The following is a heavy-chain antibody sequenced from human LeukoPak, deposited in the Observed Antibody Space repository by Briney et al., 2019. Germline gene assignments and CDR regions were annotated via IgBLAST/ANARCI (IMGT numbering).Heavy chain of an antibody. V-gene: IGHV3-21*01. D-gene: IGHD3-10*01. CDR3: GLYYGSWSYYILA. CDR2: ISSSGDYI. J-gene: IGHJ5*02. CDR1: GFIFSSYS. Sequence: GGSLRLSCAASGFIFSSYSMKWVRQAPGKGLEWVSSISSSGDYIYYADSVKGRFTISRDNAKNSLCLQMNSLRAEDTALYYCGLYYGSWSYYILAWGQGTLVTVSS.